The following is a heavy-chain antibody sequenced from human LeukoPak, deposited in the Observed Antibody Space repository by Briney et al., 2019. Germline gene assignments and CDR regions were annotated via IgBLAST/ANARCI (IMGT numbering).Heavy chain of an antibody. D-gene: IGHD2-2*01. Sequence: PSETLSLTCTVSGGSISSHYLSWIRQPPGKGLEWIGYIYYSGSTNYNPSLKSRVTISVDTSKNQFSLKLSSVTAVDTAVYYCASQYQLLWSFDYWGQGTLVTVSS. CDR2: IYYSGST. CDR3: ASQYQLLWSFDY. V-gene: IGHV4-59*11. J-gene: IGHJ4*02. CDR1: GGSISSHY.